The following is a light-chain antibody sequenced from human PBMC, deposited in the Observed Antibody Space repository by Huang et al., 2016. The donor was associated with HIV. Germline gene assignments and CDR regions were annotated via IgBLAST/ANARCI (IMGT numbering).Light chain of an antibody. CDR2: WAS. Sequence: DIVVTQSPGSLALSLGERAAINCTSSQSVFHSSNNKNYLIWYQLKPEQSPQLLIYWASTREFGVPDRFRGTGSGTDFTLSITSLQAEDVAVYYCHQYYSSPQTFGQGTKVEV. V-gene: IGKV4-1*01. CDR3: HQYYSSPQT. J-gene: IGKJ1*01. CDR1: QSVFHSSNNKNY.